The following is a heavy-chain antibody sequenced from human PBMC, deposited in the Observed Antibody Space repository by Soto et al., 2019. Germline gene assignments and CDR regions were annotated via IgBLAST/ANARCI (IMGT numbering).Heavy chain of an antibody. D-gene: IGHD6-19*01. Sequence: QVQLVESGGGVVQPGRSLRLSCAASGFTFSSYAMHWVRQAPGKGLEWVAVISYDGSNKYYADSVKGRFTISRDNSKNTLYLQINSLRAEDTAVYYCASAEGPVAGPWGQGTLVTVSS. J-gene: IGHJ5*02. CDR2: ISYDGSNK. CDR1: GFTFSSYA. V-gene: IGHV3-30-3*01. CDR3: ASAEGPVAGP.